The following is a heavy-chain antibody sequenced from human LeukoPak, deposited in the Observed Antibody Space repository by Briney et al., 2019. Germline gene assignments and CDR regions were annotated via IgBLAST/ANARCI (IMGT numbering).Heavy chain of an antibody. Sequence: GGSLRLSCAASGFTFSSYWMSWVRQAPGEGLEWVANIKQDGSEKYYVDSVKGRFTISRDNAKNSLYLQMNSLRAEDTAVYYCARDYYDSSGYYHVYYFDYWGQGTLVTVSS. D-gene: IGHD3-22*01. CDR2: IKQDGSEK. CDR3: ARDYYDSSGYYHVYYFDY. J-gene: IGHJ4*02. CDR1: GFTFSSYW. V-gene: IGHV3-7*03.